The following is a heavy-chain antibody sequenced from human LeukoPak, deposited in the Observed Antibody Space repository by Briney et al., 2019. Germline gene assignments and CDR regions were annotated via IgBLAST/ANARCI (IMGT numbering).Heavy chain of an antibody. J-gene: IGHJ3*02. Sequence: SQTLSLTCTVSGGSINSGSYSWTWIRQPAGKGLEWIGRIHISGSTDYTPSLKSRVTISVDPSKNQSSLKLSSVTAADTAVYYCARADRSGYFGNVVAFDIWGQGTMVTVSS. CDR1: GGSINSGSYS. CDR2: IHISGST. D-gene: IGHD3-22*01. V-gene: IGHV4-61*02. CDR3: ARADRSGYFGNVVAFDI.